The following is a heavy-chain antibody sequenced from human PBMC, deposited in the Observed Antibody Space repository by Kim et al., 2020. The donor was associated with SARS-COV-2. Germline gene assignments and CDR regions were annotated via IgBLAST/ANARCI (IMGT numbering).Heavy chain of an antibody. D-gene: IGHD3-3*02. CDR1: GFIFHEYT. CDR2: TTWDGGST. V-gene: IGHV3-43*01. J-gene: IGHJ4*02. CDR3: AKEKSSIWDY. Sequence: GGSLRLSCAASGFIFHEYTMHWVRQAPGKGLEWVALTTWDGGSTFYADSVKGRFTISRDNSENSLYMQMNSLTIEDSALYYCAKEKSSIWDYWGQGTLVTVSS.